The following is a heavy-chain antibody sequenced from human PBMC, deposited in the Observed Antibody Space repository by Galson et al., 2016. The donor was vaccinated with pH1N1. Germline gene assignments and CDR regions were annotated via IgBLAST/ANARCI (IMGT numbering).Heavy chain of an antibody. CDR1: GYIFTHYY. Sequence: SGYIFTHYYIHWVRQAPGQGLEWMGWINPNSGGTKFPQKFQGRVTMTRDTSITTAYMDLSSLRSDDTAVYYCILMSRGNALNMWGQGTMVTVSS. D-gene: IGHD3-10*01. CDR2: INPNSGGT. CDR3: ILMSRGNALNM. J-gene: IGHJ3*02. V-gene: IGHV1-2*02.